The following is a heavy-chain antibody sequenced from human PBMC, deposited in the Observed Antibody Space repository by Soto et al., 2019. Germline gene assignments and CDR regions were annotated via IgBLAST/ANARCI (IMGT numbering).Heavy chain of an antibody. CDR2: IYYSGST. J-gene: IGHJ5*02. CDR1: GGSISSGGYY. D-gene: IGHD3-22*01. CDR3: ARVGYYYDSSGYYHNWFDP. V-gene: IGHV4-31*03. Sequence: PSETLSLTCTVSGGSISSGGYYWSWIRQHPGKGLEWIGYIYYSGSTYYNPSLKSRVTISVDTSKNQFSLKLSSVTAADTAVYYCARVGYYYDSSGYYHNWFDPWGQGTLVTSPQ.